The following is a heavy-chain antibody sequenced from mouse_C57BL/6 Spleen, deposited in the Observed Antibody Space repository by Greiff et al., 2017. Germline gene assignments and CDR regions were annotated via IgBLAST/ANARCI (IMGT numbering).Heavy chain of an antibody. CDR2: ISDGGSYT. CDR3: ARDGDLDGNYWYFDV. J-gene: IGHJ1*03. D-gene: IGHD2-1*01. CDR1: GFTFSSYA. V-gene: IGHV5-4*01. Sequence: EVQVVESGGGLVKPGGSLKLSCAASGFTFSSYAMSWVRQTPEKRLEWVATISDGGSYTYYPDNVKGRFTISRDNAKNNLYLQMSHLKSEDTAMYYCARDGDLDGNYWYFDVWGTGTTVTVSS.